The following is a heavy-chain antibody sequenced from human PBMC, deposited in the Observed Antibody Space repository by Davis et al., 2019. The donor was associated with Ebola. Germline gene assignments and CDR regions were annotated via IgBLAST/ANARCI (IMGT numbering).Heavy chain of an antibody. CDR1: GGTFSSYA. CDR3: ARGGYCTGGVCYNPWFDP. Sequence: SVKVSCKASGGTFSSYAISWVRQAPGQGLEWMGGIIPIFGTANYAQKFQGRVTITADESTSTAYMELSSLRSEDTAVYYCARGGYCTGGVCYNPWFDPWGQGTLVTVST. D-gene: IGHD2-8*02. CDR2: IIPIFGTA. V-gene: IGHV1-69*13. J-gene: IGHJ5*02.